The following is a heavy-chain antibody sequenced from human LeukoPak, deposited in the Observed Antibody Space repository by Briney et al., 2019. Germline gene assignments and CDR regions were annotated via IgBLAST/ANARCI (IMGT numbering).Heavy chain of an antibody. D-gene: IGHD6-13*01. V-gene: IGHV4-30-4*01. Sequence: SETLSLTCTVSGGSISSADYYWSWIRQPPGKGLEWIGYISYSGSTHYNPSLKSRVTISVDTSNNQFSLKLRSVTAADTAVYYCASEGAAATYYFDYWGQGTLGTVSS. CDR2: ISYSGST. CDR1: GGSISSADYY. J-gene: IGHJ4*02. CDR3: ASEGAAATYYFDY.